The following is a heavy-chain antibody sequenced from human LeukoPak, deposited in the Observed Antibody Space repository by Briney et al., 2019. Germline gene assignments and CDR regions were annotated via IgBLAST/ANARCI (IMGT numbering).Heavy chain of an antibody. J-gene: IGHJ4*02. CDR2: MNPNSGNT. V-gene: IGHV1-8*02. Sequence: ASVKVSCKASGYTFTGYYMHWVRQAPGQGLEWMGWMNPNSGNTGYAQKFQGRVTMTRNTSISTAYMELSSLRSEDTAVYYCARVPRGYWGQGTLVTVSS. CDR1: GYTFTGYY. CDR3: ARVPRGY.